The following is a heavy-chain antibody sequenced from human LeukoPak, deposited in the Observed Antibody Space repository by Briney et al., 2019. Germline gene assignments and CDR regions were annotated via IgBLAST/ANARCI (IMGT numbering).Heavy chain of an antibody. CDR3: ARGPDY. V-gene: IGHV4-34*01. Sequence: KPSETLSLTCAVYGGSFSGYYWSWIRQPPGKGLEWIGEINHSGSTNYNLSLKSRVTISVDTSKNQFSLKLSSVTAADTAVYYCARGPDYWGQGTLVTVSS. CDR1: GGSFSGYY. J-gene: IGHJ4*02. CDR2: INHSGST.